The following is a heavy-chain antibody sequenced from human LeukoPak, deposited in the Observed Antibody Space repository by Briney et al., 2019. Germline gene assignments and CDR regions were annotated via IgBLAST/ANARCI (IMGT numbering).Heavy chain of an antibody. CDR1: GYTFTDYY. Sequence: GATVKISCKASGYTFTDYYMHWVQQAPGKGLEWMGRVDPDDGETIYAEKFQGRVTITADTSTDTAYMELSSLRSEDTAVYYCATGRGQDRAGDLDYWGQGTLVTVSS. V-gene: IGHV1-69-2*01. J-gene: IGHJ4*02. CDR3: ATGRGQDRAGDLDY. CDR2: VDPDDGET. D-gene: IGHD3-10*01.